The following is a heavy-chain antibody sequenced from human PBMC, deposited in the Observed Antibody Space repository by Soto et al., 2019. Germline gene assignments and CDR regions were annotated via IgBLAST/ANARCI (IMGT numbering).Heavy chain of an antibody. CDR2: IYWDGDE. V-gene: IGHV2-5*02. CDR3: AHKGGRGAAMDV. CDR1: GFSVSTSGVG. Sequence: QITLKESGPTLVKPTQTLTLTCTFSGFSVSTSGVGVAWIRQPPGKALEWLALIYWDGDERYSPFLQNRVTITKDTSKNQVVLTMSNMDPVDTATYYCAHKGGRGAAMDVWGQGTTVTVSS. D-gene: IGHD2-15*01. J-gene: IGHJ6*02.